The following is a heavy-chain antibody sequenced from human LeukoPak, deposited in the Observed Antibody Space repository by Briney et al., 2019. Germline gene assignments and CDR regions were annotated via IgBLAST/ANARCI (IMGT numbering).Heavy chain of an antibody. CDR1: GFTFSSYW. CDR2: IKQDESEK. D-gene: IGHD3-16*01. CDR3: TRDVIYDSEIYSYGDS. Sequence: GGSLRLSCTASGFTFSSYWMSWVRQAPGKGLEWVANIKQDESEKFYVDSVKGRFTISRDNAKNSLYLQMNSLRAEDTAVYYCTRDVIYDSEIYSYGDSWGQGTLVTVSS. V-gene: IGHV3-7*01. J-gene: IGHJ4*02.